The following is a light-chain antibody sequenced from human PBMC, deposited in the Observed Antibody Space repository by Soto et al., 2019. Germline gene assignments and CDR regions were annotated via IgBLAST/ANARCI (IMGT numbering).Light chain of an antibody. J-gene: IGKJ4*01. V-gene: IGKV3-15*01. CDR2: GAS. Sequence: IVMTQSPATLSVSPGERATLSCRASQSVSSNLAWYQQKPGQAPRLLSYGASTRATGIPARFSGSGSGTEFTLTISSLQAEDFAVYYCQQYNNWPPLTFGGGTKVEIK. CDR3: QQYNNWPPLT. CDR1: QSVSSN.